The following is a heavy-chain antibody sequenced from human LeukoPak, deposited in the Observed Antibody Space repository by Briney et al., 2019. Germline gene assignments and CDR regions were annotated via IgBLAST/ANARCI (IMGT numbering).Heavy chain of an antibody. CDR1: GYTFTSYG. CDR3: ARGRQLWSHFDY. CDR2: IGAYNGNT. V-gene: IGHV1-18*01. J-gene: IGHJ4*02. Sequence: ASVKVSCKASGYTFTSYGISWVRQAPGQGLEWMGWIGAYNGNTNYAQKLQGRVTITTDTSTSTAYMELRSLRSDDTAVYYCARGRQLWSHFDYWGQGTLVTVSS. D-gene: IGHD5-18*01.